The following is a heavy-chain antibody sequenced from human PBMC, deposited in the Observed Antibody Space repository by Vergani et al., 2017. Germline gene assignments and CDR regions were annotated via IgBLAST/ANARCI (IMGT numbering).Heavy chain of an antibody. V-gene: IGHV3-30*02. CDR3: TKAGQYGSDKFHDS. CDR1: GFTFRIYG. CDR2: IRYDGTKR. Sequence: QVQLVESGGGVVQPGGSLRLSCIASGFTFRIYGMHWVRQAPGKGLEWVAFIRYDGTKRFYGDSVKGRFTISRDNSQTTVFLQMNSLRADGSAVYYCTKAGQYGSDKFHDSWGQGALVTVAS. J-gene: IGHJ1*01. D-gene: IGHD2-15*01.